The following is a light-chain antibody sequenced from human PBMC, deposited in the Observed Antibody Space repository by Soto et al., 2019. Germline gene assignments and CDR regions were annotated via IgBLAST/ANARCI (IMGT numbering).Light chain of an antibody. Sequence: EIVLTQSPGTLSLSPGERATLSCRASQSVSSSYLAWYQQKPGQAPRLLIYDASNRATGIPARFSGSGSGTDFTLTIGSLEPEDFAVYYCQQRSNWPLFGQGTRLEIK. CDR1: QSVSSSY. V-gene: IGKV3D-20*02. CDR2: DAS. CDR3: QQRSNWPL. J-gene: IGKJ5*01.